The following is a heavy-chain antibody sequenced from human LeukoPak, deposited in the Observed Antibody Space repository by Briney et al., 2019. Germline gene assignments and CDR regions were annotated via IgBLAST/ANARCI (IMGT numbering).Heavy chain of an antibody. J-gene: IGHJ4*02. CDR1: GYTFTSYA. D-gene: IGHD3-10*01. V-gene: IGHV1-3*01. CDR3: ARQGSYSNAIGMGY. Sequence: GASVKVSCKASGYTFTSYAMHWVRQAPGQRLEWMGWINAGNGNTKYSQKFQGRVTITRDTSTSTVYMELRSLRSEDTAVYFCARQGSYSNAIGMGYWGQGTLVTVSS. CDR2: INAGNGNT.